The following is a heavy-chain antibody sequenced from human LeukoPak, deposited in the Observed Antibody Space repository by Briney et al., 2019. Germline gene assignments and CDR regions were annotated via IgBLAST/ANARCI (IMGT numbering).Heavy chain of an antibody. CDR1: GFTVSTNY. V-gene: IGHV3-53*01. CDR2: IYNSGNT. Sequence: GGSLSVSCAASGFTVSTNYMTWVRQAPGKGLECVSVIYNSGNTYYADSVKGRFTISRDSSKNTLFLQMNSLRAEDTAVYYCARVSYGDWGQGTLVTVSS. D-gene: IGHD2/OR15-2a*01. CDR3: ARVSYGD. J-gene: IGHJ4*02.